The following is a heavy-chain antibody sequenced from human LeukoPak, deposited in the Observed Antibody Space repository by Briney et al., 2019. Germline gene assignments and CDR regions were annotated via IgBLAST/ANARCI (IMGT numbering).Heavy chain of an antibody. CDR2: INPSDSNT. CDR3: ARDHLAVAGNPPPPHGY. D-gene: IGHD6-19*01. Sequence: ASVKVSCKASGYTFNNYYIHWVRQAPGQGLEWMGIINPSDSNTKYAQRFQGRVTMTRDRSTSTVYVELRSLRSEDTAVYYCARDHLAVAGNPPPPHGYWGQGTLVTVSS. J-gene: IGHJ4*02. CDR1: GYTFNNYY. V-gene: IGHV1-46*02.